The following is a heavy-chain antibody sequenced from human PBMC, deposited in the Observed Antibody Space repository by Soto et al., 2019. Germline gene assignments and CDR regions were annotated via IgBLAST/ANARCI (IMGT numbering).Heavy chain of an antibody. CDR3: AIFGGYCTNGVCYGTSDY. D-gene: IGHD2-8*01. J-gene: IGHJ4*02. V-gene: IGHV1-18*04. CDR2: ISAYNGNT. Sequence: ASVKVSCKASGYTFTSYGISWVRQAPGQGLEWMGWISAYNGNTNYAQKLQGRVTMTTDTYTSTAYMELRSLRSDDTAVYYCAIFGGYCTNGVCYGTSDYWGQGTLVTVSS. CDR1: GYTFTSYG.